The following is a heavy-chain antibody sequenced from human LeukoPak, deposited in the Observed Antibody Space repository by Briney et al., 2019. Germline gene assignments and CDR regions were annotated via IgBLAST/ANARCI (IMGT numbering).Heavy chain of an antibody. D-gene: IGHD3-10*01. J-gene: IGHJ4*02. CDR1: GYTFTIYG. V-gene: IGHV1-18*04. Sequence: ASVTVSCTASGYTFTIYGISWVRQAPGQGLEWMGWVSAYNGNKNYAQKLQGRVTIPTDTSTSTAYTELRGLRSDNTAVYYCARDRLLWLGELRPDFDYWGQGTLVTVSS. CDR3: ARDRLLWLGELRPDFDY. CDR2: VSAYNGNK.